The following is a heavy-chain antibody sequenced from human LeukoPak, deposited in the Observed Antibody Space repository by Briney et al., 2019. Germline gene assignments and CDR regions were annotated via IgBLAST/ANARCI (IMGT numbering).Heavy chain of an antibody. Sequence: PGGSLRLSCAASGFTFSSYAMSWVRQAPGKGLEWVSAISGSGGSTYYADSVKGRFTISRDNSKNTLYLQMNSLRAEDMAVYYCAKGCRHLLRYFDWSFDYWGQGTLVTVSS. CDR1: GFTFSSYA. CDR3: AKGCRHLLRYFDWSFDY. D-gene: IGHD3-9*01. V-gene: IGHV3-23*01. CDR2: ISGSGGST. J-gene: IGHJ4*02.